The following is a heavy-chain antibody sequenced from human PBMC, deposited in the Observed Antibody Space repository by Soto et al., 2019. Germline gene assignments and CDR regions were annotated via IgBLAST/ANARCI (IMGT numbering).Heavy chain of an antibody. CDR3: ARVNKYSSSWYCFDF. V-gene: IGHV1-3*01. Sequence: ASVKVSRKASADTFTSYPRHWARHPPGQRLEWMGWINAGNGNTKYSQKFQGRVTITRDTSASTAYMELSSLRSEDTAVYYCARVNKYSSSWYCFDFWGQGTLVTVSS. J-gene: IGHJ4*02. CDR1: ADTFTSYP. CDR2: INAGNGNT. D-gene: IGHD6-6*01.